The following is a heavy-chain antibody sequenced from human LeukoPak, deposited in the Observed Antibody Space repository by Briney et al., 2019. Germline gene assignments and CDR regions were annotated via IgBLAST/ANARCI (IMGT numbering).Heavy chain of an antibody. V-gene: IGHV4-59*12. Sequence: KPSETLSLTCTVSGGSISSYYWSWIRQPPGKGLEWIGSFYHSGSTYYNQSLKSRVTISVDTSKNQFSLKLSSVTAADTAVYYCARATRPRGDFDYWGQGTLVTVSS. CDR2: FYHSGST. CDR1: GGSISSYY. J-gene: IGHJ4*02. D-gene: IGHD6-6*01. CDR3: ARATRPRGDFDY.